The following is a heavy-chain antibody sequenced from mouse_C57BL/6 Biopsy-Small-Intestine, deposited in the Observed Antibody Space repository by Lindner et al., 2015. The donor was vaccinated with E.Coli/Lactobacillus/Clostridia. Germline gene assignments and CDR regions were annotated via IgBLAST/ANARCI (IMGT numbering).Heavy chain of an antibody. CDR2: NNPYNGDT. CDR1: GYSFTGYF. Sequence: VQLQESGPELVKPGDSVKISCKASGYSFTGYFMNWVMQSHGKSLEWIGRNNPYNGDTFYNQKFKGKATLTVDKSSSTAHMELRSLTSEDSAVYYCARANYYSSSLNWYFDVWGTGTTVTVSS. V-gene: IGHV1-20*01. CDR3: ARANYYSSSLNWYFDV. D-gene: IGHD1-1*01. J-gene: IGHJ1*03.